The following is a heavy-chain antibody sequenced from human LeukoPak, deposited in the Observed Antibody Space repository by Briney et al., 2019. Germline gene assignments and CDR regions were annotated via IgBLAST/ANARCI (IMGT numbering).Heavy chain of an antibody. CDR1: GGSISSGGYY. CDR2: IYYSGST. J-gene: IGHJ3*02. V-gene: IGHV4-31*03. D-gene: IGHD6-19*01. Sequence: SETLSLTCTVSGGSISSGGYYWSWIRQHPGKGLEWIGYIYYSGSTYYNPSLKSRVTISVDTSKNQFSLKLSSVTAADAAVYYCAREVAGRFAFDIWGQGTMVTVSS. CDR3: AREVAGRFAFDI.